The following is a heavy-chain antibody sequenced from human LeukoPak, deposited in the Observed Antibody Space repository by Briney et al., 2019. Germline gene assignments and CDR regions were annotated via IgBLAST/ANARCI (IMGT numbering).Heavy chain of an antibody. CDR1: EFTFSHHW. Sequence: AGGSLRLSCAASEFTFSHHWMTWVRQAPGKGLELVANIKQYGSETYYVDSVKGRFTISRDKAKNSLDMQMNSLRVEDTAVYYCARGPILRHFDYYMDVWGKGTTVIISS. D-gene: IGHD3-9*01. CDR2: IKQYGSET. V-gene: IGHV3-7*01. J-gene: IGHJ6*03. CDR3: ARGPILRHFDYYMDV.